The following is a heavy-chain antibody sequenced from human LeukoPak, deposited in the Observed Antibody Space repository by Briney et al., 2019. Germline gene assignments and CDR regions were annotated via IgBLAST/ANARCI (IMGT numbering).Heavy chain of an antibody. Sequence: GGSLRLSCAASGFTFSSYAMHWVRQAPGKGPEWVAVISYDGSNKYYADSVKGRSTISRDNSKNTLYLQMNSLRAEDTAVYYCARNRQFSWYYYGMDVWGQGTTVTVSS. CDR3: ARNRQFSWYYYGMDV. J-gene: IGHJ6*02. CDR1: GFTFSSYA. D-gene: IGHD1-14*01. CDR2: ISYDGSNK. V-gene: IGHV3-30-3*01.